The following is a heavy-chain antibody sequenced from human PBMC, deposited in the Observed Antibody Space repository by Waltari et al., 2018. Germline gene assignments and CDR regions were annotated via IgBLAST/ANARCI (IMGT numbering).Heavy chain of an antibody. D-gene: IGHD3-3*01. V-gene: IGHV3-23*01. CDR2: VSGGGDVT. Sequence: DVHLLESGGGLAQPGGSLRVSCGAAGLTLRSYGMNWVRQPPGRGLEWVAGVSGGGDVTNYADSVKGRFSVSRDNSNNMVFLQMNSLRVEDTAVYYCAKSPYYDFWTGYDQWGQGTLVNVSS. CDR3: AKSPYYDFWTGYDQ. J-gene: IGHJ4*02. CDR1: GLTLRSYG.